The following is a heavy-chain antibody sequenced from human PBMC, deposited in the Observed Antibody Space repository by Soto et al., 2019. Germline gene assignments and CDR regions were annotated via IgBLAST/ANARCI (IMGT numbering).Heavy chain of an antibody. CDR3: ARTTTVQPGHYRYGMDV. Sequence: RRLSCAASGFTFSSYAMHWVRQAPGKGLEWVAVISYDGSNKYYADSVKGRFTISRDNSKNTLYLQMNSLRAEDTAVYYCARTTTVQPGHYRYGMDVWGQGTTVTVSS. D-gene: IGHD4-4*01. V-gene: IGHV3-30-3*01. CDR2: ISYDGSNK. J-gene: IGHJ6*02. CDR1: GFTFSSYA.